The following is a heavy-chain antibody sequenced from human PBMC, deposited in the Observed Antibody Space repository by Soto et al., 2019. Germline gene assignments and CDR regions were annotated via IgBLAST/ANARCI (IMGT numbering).Heavy chain of an antibody. J-gene: IGHJ6*02. Sequence: APVKVSCKVSGYTLTELSMHWVRQAPGKGLEWMGGFDPEDGETIYAQKFQGRVTMTEDTSTDTAYMELSSLRSEDTAVYYCATTPLTTVTNPYYYYGMDVWGQGTTVTVSS. D-gene: IGHD4-4*01. CDR3: ATTPLTTVTNPYYYYGMDV. V-gene: IGHV1-24*01. CDR1: GYTLTELS. CDR2: FDPEDGET.